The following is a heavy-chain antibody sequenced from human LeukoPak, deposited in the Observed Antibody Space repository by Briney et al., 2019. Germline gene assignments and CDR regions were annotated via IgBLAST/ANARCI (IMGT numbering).Heavy chain of an antibody. J-gene: IGHJ6*03. CDR1: GYTFTGYY. V-gene: IGHV1-2*02. CDR2: INPNSGGT. Sequence: ASVKVSCKASGYTFTGYYMHWVRQAPGQGLEWMGWINPNSGGTNYAQKFQGRVTMTRDTSISTAYMELSRLRSDDTAVYYCARDWATLWFRESDYYYYMDVWGKGTTVTVSS. CDR3: ARDWATLWFRESDYYYYMDV. D-gene: IGHD3-10*01.